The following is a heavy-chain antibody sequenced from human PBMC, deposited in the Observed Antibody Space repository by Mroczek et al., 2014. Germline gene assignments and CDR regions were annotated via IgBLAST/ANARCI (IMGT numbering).Heavy chain of an antibody. CDR1: GGSISSYY. CDR2: IYYSGST. Sequence: QVQLQQSGPGLVKPSETLSLTCTVSGGSISSYYWSWIRQPPGKGLEWIGYIYYSGSTNYNPSLKSRVTISVDTSKNQFSLKLSSVTAADTAVYYCARVLPQSPYYYDSSGFIDIWGQGTMVTVSS. CDR3: ARVLPQSPYYYDSSGFIDI. V-gene: IGHV4-59*01. D-gene: IGHD3-22*01. J-gene: IGHJ3*02.